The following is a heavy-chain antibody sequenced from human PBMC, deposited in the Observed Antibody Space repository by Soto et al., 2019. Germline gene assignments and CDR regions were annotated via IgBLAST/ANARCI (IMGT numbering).Heavy chain of an antibody. J-gene: IGHJ6*02. Sequence: PGGSLRLSCAASGFTFSSYEMNWVRQTPGKGLEWVSYISSSGSTIYYADSVKGRFTISRDNAKNSLYLQMNSLRAEDTAVYYCARDSDYYGSRMKGMDVWGQGTTVTVSS. CDR1: GFTFSSYE. CDR2: ISSSGSTI. D-gene: IGHD3-10*01. V-gene: IGHV3-48*03. CDR3: ARDSDYYGSRMKGMDV.